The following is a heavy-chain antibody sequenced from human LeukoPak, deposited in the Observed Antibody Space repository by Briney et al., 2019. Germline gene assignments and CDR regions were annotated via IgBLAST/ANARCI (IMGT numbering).Heavy chain of an antibody. V-gene: IGHV4-59*01. CDR3: AREGPKEYEENAFEI. J-gene: IGHJ3*02. D-gene: IGHD2/OR15-2a*01. CDR1: GGSITGYY. Sequence: PAETLSLTCTVSGGSITGYYWSWIRQPPGKRLEWIGYIYYNGTNNYYPSLERRVTISIETSNNQFSLKQISVTAADTAAYYCAREGPKEYEENAFEIWGQGTMVSVSS. CDR2: IYYNGTN.